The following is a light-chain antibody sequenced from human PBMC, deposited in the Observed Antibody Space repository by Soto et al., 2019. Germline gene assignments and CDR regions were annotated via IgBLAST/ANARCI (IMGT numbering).Light chain of an antibody. CDR2: GNN. Sequence: QAVVTQPPSVSGAPGQRVTISCTGSGSNIGAGYDVHWYQHLPGTAPKLLIFGNNNRPSGVPDRFSGSKSGTSASLAITGLQTEDEADYFCHSYDNDLPGVVFGGGTQLTVL. CDR3: HSYDNDLPGVV. V-gene: IGLV1-40*01. CDR1: GSNIGAGYD. J-gene: IGLJ2*01.